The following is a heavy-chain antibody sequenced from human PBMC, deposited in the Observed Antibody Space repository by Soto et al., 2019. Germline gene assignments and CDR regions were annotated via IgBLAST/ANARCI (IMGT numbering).Heavy chain of an antibody. J-gene: IGHJ4*02. CDR3: ARDPPRYCSGGSCYSLGLDY. D-gene: IGHD2-15*01. CDR1: GGSISDFY. Sequence: SETLSLTCNVSGGSISDFYWSWIRQSPGKRLEWIGYLYYTGSTNYNPALKSRVTMSVDTSKNQFSLKLSSVTAADTAVYYCARDPPRYCSGGSCYSLGLDYWGQGTLVTVSS. CDR2: LYYTGST. V-gene: IGHV4-59*12.